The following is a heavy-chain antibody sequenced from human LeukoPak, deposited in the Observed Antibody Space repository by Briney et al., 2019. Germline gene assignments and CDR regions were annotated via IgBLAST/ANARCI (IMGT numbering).Heavy chain of an antibody. CDR3: ARHDSAGGFDF. Sequence: GESLKISCKVSGYTFINYWIGWVRQMPGKGLEWMGIIYPGDSDTRYSPSFQGQVTISADKPISTAYLQWSSLKASDTAMYYCARHDSAGGFDFWGQGTLVTVSS. CDR2: IYPGDSDT. D-gene: IGHD1-14*01. J-gene: IGHJ4*02. CDR1: GYTFINYW. V-gene: IGHV5-51*01.